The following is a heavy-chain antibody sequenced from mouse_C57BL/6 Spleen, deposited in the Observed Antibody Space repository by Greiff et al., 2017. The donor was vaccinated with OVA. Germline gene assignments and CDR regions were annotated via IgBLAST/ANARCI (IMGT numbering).Heavy chain of an antibody. CDR3: AREPYYSTLFDY. D-gene: IGHD2-5*01. CDR1: GYTFTDYN. V-gene: IGHV1-22*01. Sequence: EVQLQESGPELVKPGASVKMSCKASGYTFTDYNMHWVKQSHGKSLEWIGYINPNNGGTSYNQKFKGKATLTVNKSSSTAYMELRSLTSEDSAVYYCAREPYYSTLFDYWGQGTTLTVSS. J-gene: IGHJ2*01. CDR2: INPNNGGT.